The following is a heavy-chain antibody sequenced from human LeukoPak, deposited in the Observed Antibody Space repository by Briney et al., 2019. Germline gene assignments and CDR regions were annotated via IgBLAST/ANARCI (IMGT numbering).Heavy chain of an antibody. V-gene: IGHV4-59*01. J-gene: IGHJ6*03. CDR3: ARTFGEFQNYYYYYMDV. CDR1: GGSISNYY. D-gene: IGHD3-10*01. Sequence: PSETLSLTCTVSGGSISNYYWSWIRQPPGKGLEWIGYIYYSGSTKYNPSLKSRVAISVDTSKNQFSLKLSSVTAADTAVYYCARTFGEFQNYYYYYMDVWGKGTTVTISS. CDR2: IYYSGST.